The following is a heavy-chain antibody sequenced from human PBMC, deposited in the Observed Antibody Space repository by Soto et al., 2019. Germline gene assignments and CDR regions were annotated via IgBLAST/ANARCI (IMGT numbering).Heavy chain of an antibody. D-gene: IGHD1-20*01. CDR3: ARGITGTVSYYYGRDV. V-gene: IGHV1-69*05. CDR2: IIPIIGTA. Sequence: QVQLVQSGAEVKKPGSSVKVSCKASGGTFSSYAISWVRQAPGQGLEWMGGIIPIIGTANYAQKFLGSVTSXTDESASTAYMELSSLRSEDTAVYYCARGITGTVSYYYGRDVWGQGTTVTVSS. CDR1: GGTFSSYA. J-gene: IGHJ6*02.